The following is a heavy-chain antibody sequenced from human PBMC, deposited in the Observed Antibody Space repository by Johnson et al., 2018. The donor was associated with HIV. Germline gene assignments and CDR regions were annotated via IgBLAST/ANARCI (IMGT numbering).Heavy chain of an antibody. CDR2: LYIGGTS. V-gene: IGHV3-66*01. Sequence: VQLVESGGSLGGSLRLSCVTSGFSVSRSYMNWVRQAPGKGLEWVSTLYIGGTSYYGDSVKGRFTISRDESKNTVYLEMNSLRAEDTAVYYCAKGSGSGWLRDAFDIWGQGTMVTVSS. J-gene: IGHJ3*02. CDR1: GFSVSRSY. D-gene: IGHD6-19*01. CDR3: AKGSGSGWLRDAFDI.